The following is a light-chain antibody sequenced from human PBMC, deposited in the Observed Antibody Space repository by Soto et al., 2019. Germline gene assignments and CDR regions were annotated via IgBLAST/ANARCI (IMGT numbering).Light chain of an antibody. Sequence: EIVLTQSPATLSLSPGERATLSCRASQSISSYLAWYQQKPGQAPRLLIYDASNRATGIPARFSGSGSGTDLTLTITSLAPEDFAVYYCQQRRDWPLTFGQGTRLEIK. CDR3: QQRRDWPLT. J-gene: IGKJ5*01. V-gene: IGKV3-11*01. CDR1: QSISSY. CDR2: DAS.